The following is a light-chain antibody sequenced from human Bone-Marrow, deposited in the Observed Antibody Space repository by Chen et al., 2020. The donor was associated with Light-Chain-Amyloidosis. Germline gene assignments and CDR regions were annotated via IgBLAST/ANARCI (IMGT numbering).Light chain of an antibody. CDR3: QVWDRSSDRPV. CDR2: DDS. CDR1: NIGSTS. Sequence: SYVLIQPSPVPVAPGQTATIACGGNNIGSTSVHWYQQTPGQAPLLVGYDDSDRPSGIPERLSGSNSGNTATLTISRVEAGDEADYYCQVWDRSSDRPVFGGGTKLTVL. V-gene: IGLV3-21*02. J-gene: IGLJ3*02.